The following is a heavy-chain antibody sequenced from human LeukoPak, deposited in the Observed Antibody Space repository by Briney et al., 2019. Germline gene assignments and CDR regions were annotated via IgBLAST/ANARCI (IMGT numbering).Heavy chain of an antibody. CDR3: ARHGFGAVDAEMDV. Sequence: SETLSLTCTVSGGSISSGGYHWGWIRQLPGKGLEYIGYDYSSGSAYYNPSLKSRVTISVDTSKNQFSLKLSSVTAADTAVYYCARHGFGAVDAEMDVWGRGTTVTVSS. CDR1: GGSISSGGYH. V-gene: IGHV4-30-4*08. J-gene: IGHJ6*04. D-gene: IGHD6-19*01. CDR2: DYSSGSA.